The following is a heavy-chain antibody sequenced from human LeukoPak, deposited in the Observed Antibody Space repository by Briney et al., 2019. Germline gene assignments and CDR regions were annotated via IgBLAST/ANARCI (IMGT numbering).Heavy chain of an antibody. J-gene: IGHJ4*02. V-gene: IGHV4-59*08. CDR2: IYYSGST. CDR1: GGSISSYY. Sequence: SETLSLTCTVSGGSISSYYWSWIRQPPGKGLGWIGYIYYSGSTNYNPSLKSRVTISVDTSKNQFSLKLSSVTAADTAVYYCARQKSLLYSSGWYQGFDYWGQGTLVTVSS. CDR3: ARQKSLLYSSGWYQGFDY. D-gene: IGHD6-19*01.